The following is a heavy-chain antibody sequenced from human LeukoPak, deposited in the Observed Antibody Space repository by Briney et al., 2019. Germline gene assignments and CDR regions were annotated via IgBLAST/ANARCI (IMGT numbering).Heavy chain of an antibody. CDR3: ARDYSNYDPYFDY. CDR2: THYSGST. CDR1: GGSISSYY. J-gene: IGHJ4*02. V-gene: IGHV4-59*01. D-gene: IGHD4-11*01. Sequence: SSETLSLTCTVSGGSISSYYWSWLRQPPGKGLEYIGYTHYSGSTNYNPSLKSRVTISLDTSGNQFSLKLSSVTAADTAVYYCARDYSNYDPYFDYWGQGTLVTVSS.